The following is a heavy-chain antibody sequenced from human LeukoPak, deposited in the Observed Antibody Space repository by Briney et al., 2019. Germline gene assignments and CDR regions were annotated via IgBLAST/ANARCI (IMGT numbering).Heavy chain of an antibody. CDR2: INPSGGST. CDR3: AKDKSPVANTPFADY. J-gene: IGHJ4*02. D-gene: IGHD4-23*01. V-gene: IGHV1-46*01. Sequence: GASVKVSCKASGYTFTSYYMHWVRQAPGQGLEWMGIINPSGGSTSYAQKFQGRVTMTRDTSTSTVYMELSSLRAEDTALYYCAKDKSPVANTPFADYWGQGTLVTVSS. CDR1: GYTFTSYY.